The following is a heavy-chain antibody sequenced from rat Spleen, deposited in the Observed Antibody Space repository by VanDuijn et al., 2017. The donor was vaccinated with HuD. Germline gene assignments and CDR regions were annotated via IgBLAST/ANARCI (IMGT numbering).Heavy chain of an antibody. CDR1: GFTFRDYG. CDR3: TGGFVY. V-gene: IGHV5S10*01. CDR2: IIYDGSRT. J-gene: IGHJ3*01. D-gene: IGHD1-4*01. Sequence: EVQLVESGGGLVQPGRSLKLSCAASGFTFRDYGMAWVRQTPTKGLEWVATIIYDGSRTYYRDSVKGRFTISRDNAKSTLYLQMNSLRSEDTATYYCTGGFVYWGQGTLVTVSS.